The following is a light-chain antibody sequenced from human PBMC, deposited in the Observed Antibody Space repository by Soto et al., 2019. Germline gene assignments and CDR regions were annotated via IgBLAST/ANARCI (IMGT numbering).Light chain of an antibody. Sequence: EIVLTQSPATLSVSPGDRVALSCRASQSVSNNLDWYQQRPGQAPRLLIFGASTRETGIPARFSGSETEADFALTISTLQPEDFATYYCQQYSVWPLTFGGGTKVEIK. CDR2: GAS. CDR1: QSVSNN. V-gene: IGKV3D-15*01. J-gene: IGKJ4*01. CDR3: QQYSVWPLT.